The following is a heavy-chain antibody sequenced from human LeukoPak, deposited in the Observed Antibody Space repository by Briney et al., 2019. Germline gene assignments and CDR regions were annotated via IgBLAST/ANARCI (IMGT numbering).Heavy chain of an antibody. CDR2: ISYDGSNK. D-gene: IGHD5-18*01. V-gene: IGHV3-30*03. CDR1: GFTFSTYG. Sequence: GGSLRLSCAASGFTFSTYGMHWVRQAPGKGLEWVAVISYDGSNKYYADSVKGRFTISRDNSKNTLYLQMNSLRAEDTAVYFCASGKYRYGDNWFDPWGQGTLVTVSS. CDR3: ASGKYRYGDNWFDP. J-gene: IGHJ5*02.